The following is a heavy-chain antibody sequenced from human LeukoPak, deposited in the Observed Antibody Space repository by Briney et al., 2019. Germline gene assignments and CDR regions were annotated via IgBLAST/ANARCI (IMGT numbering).Heavy chain of an antibody. J-gene: IGHJ4*02. V-gene: IGHV3-23*01. Sequence: GGSLRLSCAVSGLTFNNYAMSWVRQAPGKGLEWVSGISGRGASKYYADSVKGRFTISRDNSENTLYLQMNSLRAEDTAVYYCAKGVVVAPDVTPFDYWGQGTLVTVSS. CDR2: ISGRGASK. D-gene: IGHD2-2*01. CDR1: GLTFNNYA. CDR3: AKGVVVAPDVTPFDY.